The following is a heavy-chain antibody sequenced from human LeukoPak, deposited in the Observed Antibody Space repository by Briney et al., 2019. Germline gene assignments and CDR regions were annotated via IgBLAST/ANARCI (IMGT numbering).Heavy chain of an antibody. V-gene: IGHV1-18*01. CDR1: GYTFTSYG. Sequence: ASVKVSCKASGYTFTSYGISWVRQAPGQGLEWMGWISAYNGNTNYAQKLQGRVTMTTDTSTSTAYMELRSLRSDDTAVYYCARDVSQGKEYYYDSSGYYSSYYFDYWGQGTLVTVSS. J-gene: IGHJ4*02. D-gene: IGHD3-22*01. CDR2: ISAYNGNT. CDR3: ARDVSQGKEYYYDSSGYYSSYYFDY.